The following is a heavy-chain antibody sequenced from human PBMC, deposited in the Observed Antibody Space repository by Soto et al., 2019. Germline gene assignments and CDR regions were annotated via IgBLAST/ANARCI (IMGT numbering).Heavy chain of an antibody. D-gene: IGHD5-18*01. J-gene: IGHJ5*02. Sequence: KGRFTISRHNSKNTLNLQMNSLRAEDTAVYYCAREVGYGWFDPWGQGTLVTVSS. V-gene: IGHV3-53*04. CDR3: AREVGYGWFDP.